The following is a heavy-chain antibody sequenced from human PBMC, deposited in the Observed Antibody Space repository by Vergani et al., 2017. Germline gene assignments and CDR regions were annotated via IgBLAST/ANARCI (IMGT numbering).Heavy chain of an antibody. J-gene: IGHJ6*02. CDR1: TFTFTNYG. Sequence: QVQLVESGGGVVQPGGSLRLSCAASTFTFTNYGMHWVRQAPGRGLEWVAFIRNDGNNKYFLESVKGRFIISRDNSKNTVDLEMNSLRAEDTAVYFCARDTYSNSQYHYGMDVWGQGSTVTVSS. D-gene: IGHD2/OR15-2a*01. V-gene: IGHV3-30*02. CDR3: ARDTYSNSQYHYGMDV. CDR2: IRNDGNNK.